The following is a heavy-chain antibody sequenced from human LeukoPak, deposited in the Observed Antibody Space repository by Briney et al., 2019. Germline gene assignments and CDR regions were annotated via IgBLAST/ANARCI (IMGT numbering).Heavy chain of an antibody. CDR3: AKDLTGN. J-gene: IGHJ4*02. V-gene: IGHV3-66*01. CDR1: GITFSSSY. Sequence: GGSLRLSCAGSGITFSSSYMSWVRQAPGKGLEWVSVIYSGDSTDYADTVKGRFTIFRDNSRNTMYLRMNSLRAEDTAVYYCAKDLTGNWGQGTLVTVSS. D-gene: IGHD4/OR15-4a*01. CDR2: IYSGDST.